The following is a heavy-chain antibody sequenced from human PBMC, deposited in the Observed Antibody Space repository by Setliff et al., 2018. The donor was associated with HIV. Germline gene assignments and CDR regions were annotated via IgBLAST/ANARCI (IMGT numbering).Heavy chain of an antibody. CDR1: GYSFTTYW. J-gene: IGHJ3*02. CDR2: IDPSDSYT. CDR3: ARVGPGHRDGKIYDTFDI. D-gene: IGHD5-12*01. V-gene: IGHV5-10-1*01. Sequence: GESLKISCMGSGYSFTTYWITWVRQMPGKGLEWMGRIDPSDSYTDYSQSFHGHVTLSVDRSINTAYLQWSGLKASDTAMYYCARVGPGHRDGKIYDTFDIWGQGTLVTVSS.